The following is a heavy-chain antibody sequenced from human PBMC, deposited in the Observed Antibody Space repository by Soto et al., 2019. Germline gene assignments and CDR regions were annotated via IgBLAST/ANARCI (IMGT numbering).Heavy chain of an antibody. CDR1: GFSLTSGVG. CDR2: IYWPDDK. D-gene: IGHD3-16*01. J-gene: IGHJ4*02. CDR3: AHIDPVRVTVGGHGGFDY. Sequence: QITLKESGPTLVRPPQPLTLTCTFSGFSLTSGVGVGWIRQPPGKDLEWLALIYWPDDKRYSPSLKNRLTITKDTSKNQGVLTMTNVGPVETATYFCAHIDPVRVTVGGHGGFDYWGQGTLVTFSS. V-gene: IGHV2-5*01.